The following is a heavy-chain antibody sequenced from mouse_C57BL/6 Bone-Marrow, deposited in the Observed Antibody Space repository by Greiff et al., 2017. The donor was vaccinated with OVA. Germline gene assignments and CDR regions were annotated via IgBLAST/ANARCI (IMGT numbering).Heavy chain of an antibody. J-gene: IGHJ2*01. D-gene: IGHD1-2*01. V-gene: IGHV1-55*01. CDR3: ARQAFITTTCYFDY. Sequence: QLQQPGAELVKPGASVKMSCKASGYTFTSYWITWVKQRPGQGLEWIGDIYPGSGSTNYNEKFKRKATLTVDTSSSTAYMQLSSLTSEDSAVYYCARQAFITTTCYFDYWGQGTTLTVSS. CDR2: IYPGSGST. CDR1: GYTFTSYW.